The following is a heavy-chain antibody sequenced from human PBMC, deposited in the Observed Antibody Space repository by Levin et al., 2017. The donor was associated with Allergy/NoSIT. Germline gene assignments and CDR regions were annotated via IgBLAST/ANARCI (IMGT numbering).Heavy chain of an antibody. CDR1: GGSISGYY. D-gene: IGHD5-24*01. CDR3: ARGRWGSRFEL. CDR2: IYYSGST. V-gene: IGHV4-59*01. J-gene: IGHJ2*01. Sequence: SQTLSLTCSVSGGSISGYYWTWLRQPPGKGLEWIGHIYYSGSTNYNPSLKSRVTIPVDTSTSQFSLKLTSVTAADTAVYYCARGRWGSRFELWGRCTLVHVST.